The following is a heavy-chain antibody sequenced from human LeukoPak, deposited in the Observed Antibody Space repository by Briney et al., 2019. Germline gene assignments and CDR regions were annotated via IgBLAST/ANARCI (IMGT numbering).Heavy chain of an antibody. CDR2: ISGSGGST. D-gene: IGHD6-13*01. CDR1: GFTFSSYA. V-gene: IGHV3-23*01. CDR3: ARGSGYSSSWYNDYYYYYMDV. J-gene: IGHJ6*03. Sequence: GGSLRLSCAASGFTFSSYAMSWVRQAPGKGLEWVSAISGSGGSTYYADSVKGRFTISRDNSKNTLYLQMNSLRAEDTAVYYCARGSGYSSSWYNDYYYYYMDVWGKGTTVTISS.